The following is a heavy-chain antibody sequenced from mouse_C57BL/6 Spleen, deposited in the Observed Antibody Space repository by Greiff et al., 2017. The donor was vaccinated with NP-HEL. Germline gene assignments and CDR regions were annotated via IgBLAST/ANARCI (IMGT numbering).Heavy chain of an antibody. CDR1: GYTFTNYW. Sequence: QVQLQQSGAELVRPGTSVKMSCKASGYTFTNYWIGWAKQRPGHGLEWIGDIYPGGGYTNYNEKFKGKATLTADKSFSTAYMQLSSLTSEYSAIYYCARSTVVAPFDYWGQGTTLTVSS. J-gene: IGHJ2*01. V-gene: IGHV1-63*01. D-gene: IGHD1-1*01. CDR3: ARSTVVAPFDY. CDR2: IYPGGGYT.